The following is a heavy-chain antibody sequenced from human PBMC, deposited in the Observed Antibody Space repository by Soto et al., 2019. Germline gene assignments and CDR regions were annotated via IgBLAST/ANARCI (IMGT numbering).Heavy chain of an antibody. CDR1: GYTFTSYG. V-gene: IGHV1-18*01. CDR3: ARGGRLYYYDSSGYYYL. J-gene: IGHJ4*02. Sequence: ASVKVSCKASGYTFTSYGISWVRQAPGQGLEWMGWISAYNGNTNYAQKLQGRVTMTTDTSTSTAYMELRSLRSDDTAVYYCARGGRLYYYDSSGYYYLWGQGTLVTVSS. D-gene: IGHD3-22*01. CDR2: ISAYNGNT.